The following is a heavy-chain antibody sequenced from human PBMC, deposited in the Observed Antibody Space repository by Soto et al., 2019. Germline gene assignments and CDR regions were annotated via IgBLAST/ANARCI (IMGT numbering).Heavy chain of an antibody. CDR1: GFTFSNYV. D-gene: IGHD3-10*01. V-gene: IGHV3-23*01. CDR3: ARAYGSGSYYNV. CDR2: IYGNGGKK. Sequence: PGGSLRLSCAASGFTFSNYVMNWVRQAPGKGLEWLADIYGNGGKKNYADSVKGRFTISRDNTKNSLYLQMNSLRAEDTAVYYCARAYGSGSYYNVWGQGTLVTVSS. J-gene: IGHJ4*02.